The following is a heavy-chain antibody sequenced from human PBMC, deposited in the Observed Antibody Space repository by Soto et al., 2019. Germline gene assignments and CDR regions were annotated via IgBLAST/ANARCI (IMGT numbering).Heavy chain of an antibody. CDR1: GFTFSSYA. V-gene: IGHV3-23*01. CDR3: ANGRSGFAMVRVGAFDI. D-gene: IGHD3-10*01. J-gene: IGHJ3*02. CDR2: ISGSGGST. Sequence: GGSLRLSCAASGFTFSSYAMSWVRQAPGKGLERVSAISGSGGSTYYADSVKGRFTISRDNSKNTLYLQMNSLRAEDTAVYYCANGRSGFAMVRVGAFDIWGQGTMVTVS.